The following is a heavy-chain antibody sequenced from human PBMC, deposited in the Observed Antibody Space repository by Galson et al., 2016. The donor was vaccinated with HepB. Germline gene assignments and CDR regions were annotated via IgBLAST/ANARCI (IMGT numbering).Heavy chain of an antibody. D-gene: IGHD5-12*01. CDR1: GFTFSNYG. CDR3: ARDGIPSPQDIGGLLPPPYYYGMDV. V-gene: IGHV3-33*01. CDR2: IWYDGSKK. J-gene: IGHJ6*02. Sequence: SLRLSCAASGFTFSNYGMHWVRQAPGKGLEWVALIWYDGSKKYYAESVKGRLTISRDNSKNTLDLQMNSLRAEDTAVYYCARDGIPSPQDIGGLLPPPYYYGMDVWGQGTLVTVSS.